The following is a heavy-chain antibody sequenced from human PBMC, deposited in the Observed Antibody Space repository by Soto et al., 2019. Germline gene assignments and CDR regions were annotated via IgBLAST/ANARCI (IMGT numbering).Heavy chain of an antibody. CDR1: GLTFSTSA. Sequence: PGGSLRLSCVASGLTFSTSAMHWVRQAPGKGLKWVAVISYDGSYKFYADSVRDQFTISRDNSKTTLYLQMDGLTPEDTAVFYCARGYNDDSSGSYWYFDLWGRGTLVTVSS. CDR3: ARGYNDDSSGSYWYFDL. D-gene: IGHD3-22*01. CDR2: ISYDGSYK. V-gene: IGHV3-30-3*01. J-gene: IGHJ2*01.